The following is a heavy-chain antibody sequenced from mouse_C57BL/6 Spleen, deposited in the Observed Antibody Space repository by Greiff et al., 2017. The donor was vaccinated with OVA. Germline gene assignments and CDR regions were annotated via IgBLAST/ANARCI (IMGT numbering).Heavy chain of an antibody. Sequence: VQLKESGAELVRPGASVKLSCTASGFTINDYYMHWVKQRPEQGLEWIGRINPEDGGTDYAPKFKGKATMTEDTSSNTAYLQLSSLTSEDTAVYYGTADDYDCYSSNCYFDVWGTGTTVTVSS. J-gene: IGHJ1*03. D-gene: IGHD2-4*01. V-gene: IGHV14-1*01. CDR3: TADDYDCYSSNCYFDV. CDR2: INPEDGGT. CDR1: GFTINDYY.